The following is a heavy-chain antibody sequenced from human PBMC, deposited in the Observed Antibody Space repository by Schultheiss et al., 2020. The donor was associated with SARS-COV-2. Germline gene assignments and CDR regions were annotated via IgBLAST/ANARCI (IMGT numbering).Heavy chain of an antibody. Sequence: GGSLRLSCTASGFTFGDYAMSWFRQAPGKGLEWVGFIRSKAYGGTTEYAASVKGRFTISRDDSKSIAYLQMNSLKTEDTAVYYCTRDRSYQLLYRGRDDYYYYGMDVWVQGTTVTVSS. CDR3: TRDRSYQLLYRGRDDYYYYGMDV. D-gene: IGHD2-2*02. CDR2: IRSKAYGGTT. CDR1: GFTFGDYA. V-gene: IGHV3-49*03. J-gene: IGHJ6*02.